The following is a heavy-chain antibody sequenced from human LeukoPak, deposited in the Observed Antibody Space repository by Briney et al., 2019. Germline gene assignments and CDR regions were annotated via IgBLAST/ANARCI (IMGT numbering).Heavy chain of an antibody. D-gene: IGHD3-16*01. CDR2: IHHSGTT. CDR1: GYSIKNGYY. CDR3: ARRLGTYLFDY. J-gene: IGHJ4*02. V-gene: IGHV4-38-2*01. Sequence: PETLSLTCAVSGYSIKNGYYWAWIRQPPGKGLEWIGSIHHSGTTYYNPSVKSRVTISVDTFKNQFSLKLTSVTAADTAVYYCARRLGTYLFDYWGQGTLVTVSS.